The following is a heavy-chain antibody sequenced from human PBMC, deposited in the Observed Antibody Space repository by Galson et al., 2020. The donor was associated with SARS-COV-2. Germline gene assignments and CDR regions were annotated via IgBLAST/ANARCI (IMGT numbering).Heavy chain of an antibody. CDR2: IYWDDDK. CDR1: GFSLSTSAVG. Sequence: SGPPLVKPPQTLTLTCPFSGFSLSTSAVGVGWIRQPPGKALEWLALIYWDDDKRYSPSLKSRLTITKDTSKNQVVLTMTNMDPVETATYYCADRRGASEFDDWGQGTLVTVSS. D-gene: IGHD1-26*01. J-gene: IGHJ4*02. CDR3: ADRRGASEFDD. V-gene: IGHV2-5*02.